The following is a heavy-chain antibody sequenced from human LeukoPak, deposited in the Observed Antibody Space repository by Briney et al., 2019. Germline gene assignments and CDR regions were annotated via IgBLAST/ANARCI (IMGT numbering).Heavy chain of an antibody. J-gene: IGHJ3*02. Sequence: TGGSLRLSCAASGFTFSRYGMHWVRQAPGKGLEWVAVIWYDGSNKYYAESVKGRFTISRDNSKTTLHLQMNSLRAEDTAVYYCARDPPMYYYDEPGSRDAFDIWGQGTMVTVSS. V-gene: IGHV3-33*01. D-gene: IGHD3-22*01. CDR3: ARDPPMYYYDEPGSRDAFDI. CDR1: GFTFSRYG. CDR2: IWYDGSNK.